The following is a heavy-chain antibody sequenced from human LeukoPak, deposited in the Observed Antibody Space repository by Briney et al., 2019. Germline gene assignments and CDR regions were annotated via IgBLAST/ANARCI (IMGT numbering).Heavy chain of an antibody. Sequence: SETLSLTCTVSGGSISSSFYCWGWIRQPPGKGLEWIGSIYYSGSTYYAPSLKSRVTISMDTSKNQFSLRLSSVTAADTAVYYCARGRGYSYGNHFDYWGQGTLVTVSS. CDR2: IYYSGST. V-gene: IGHV4-39*01. CDR3: ARGRGYSYGNHFDY. CDR1: GGSISSSFYC. D-gene: IGHD5-18*01. J-gene: IGHJ4*02.